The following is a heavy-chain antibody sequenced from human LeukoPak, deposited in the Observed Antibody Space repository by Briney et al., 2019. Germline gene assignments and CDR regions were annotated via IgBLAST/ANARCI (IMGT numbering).Heavy chain of an antibody. J-gene: IGHJ6*04. CDR3: LKDINPGGLDV. CDR1: RFTFDGHA. D-gene: IGHD3-10*01. Sequence: PGGSLRLSCTAPRFTFDGHAVHWVRQVPGKGLDWVSSLSLTQGRIAYADSARGRFTISRDNAKNSLFLQMNSLKTEDTAIYFCLKDINPGGLDVWGKGITVTVSS. V-gene: IGHV3-9*01. CDR2: LSLTQGRI.